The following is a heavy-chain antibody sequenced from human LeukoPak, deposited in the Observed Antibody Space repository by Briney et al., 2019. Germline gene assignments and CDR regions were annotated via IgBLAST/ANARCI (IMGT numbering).Heavy chain of an antibody. CDR1: GLSFSSYW. D-gene: IGHD1-7*01. V-gene: IGHV3-7*01. CDR3: ARLIGTANFDY. CDR2: IKQDGSDK. Sequence: GGSLRLSCAGSGLSFSSYWMSWVRQAPGKGLEWVANIKQDGSDKYYVDFVKGRFTISRDNAKNSLYLQMNSLRAEDTAMYYCARLIGTANFDYWGQGTLVTVSS. J-gene: IGHJ4*02.